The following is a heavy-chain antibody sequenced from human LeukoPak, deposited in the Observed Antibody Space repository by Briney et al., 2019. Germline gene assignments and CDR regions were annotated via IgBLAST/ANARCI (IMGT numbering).Heavy chain of an antibody. V-gene: IGHV1-2*04. D-gene: IGHD4-17*01. CDR3: ARVPGDYGDYGGAFDM. CDR1: GYTFSGSF. CDR2: IKPNSAGT. J-gene: IGHJ3*02. Sequence: ASVKVSCTAPGYTFSGSFMHWVRQAPGQGLEWMGWIKPNSAGTRYAQKFQGWVTMTRDTSISTAYMELRRLRSDDTAVYYCARVPGDYGDYGGAFDMWGQGTMVTVSS.